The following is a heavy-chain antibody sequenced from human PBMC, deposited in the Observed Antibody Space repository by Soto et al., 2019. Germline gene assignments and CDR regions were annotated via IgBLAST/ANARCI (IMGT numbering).Heavy chain of an antibody. Sequence: PGASLKISCKGSGYSFTSYWIGWVRQMPGKGLEWMGIIYPGDSDTRYSPSFQGQVTISADKSISTAYLQWSSLKASDTAMYYCARQGYGDYVSHYYYYMDVWGKGTTVTVSS. CDR1: GYSFTSYW. CDR2: IYPGDSDT. V-gene: IGHV5-51*01. D-gene: IGHD4-17*01. J-gene: IGHJ6*03. CDR3: ARQGYGDYVSHYYYYMDV.